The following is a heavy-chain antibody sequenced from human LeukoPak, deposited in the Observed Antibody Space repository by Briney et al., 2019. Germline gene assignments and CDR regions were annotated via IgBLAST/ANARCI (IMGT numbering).Heavy chain of an antibody. Sequence: GGSLRLSCAASGFTFSSYAMSWVRQAPGKGLEWVSAISGSGGSTYYADSVKGRFTISRDNSKNTLYLQMDSLRAEDTAVYYCAKVIRGTKLFDYWGQGTLVTVSS. CDR3: AKVIRGTKLFDY. V-gene: IGHV3-23*01. D-gene: IGHD1-26*01. J-gene: IGHJ4*02. CDR1: GFTFSSYA. CDR2: ISGSGGST.